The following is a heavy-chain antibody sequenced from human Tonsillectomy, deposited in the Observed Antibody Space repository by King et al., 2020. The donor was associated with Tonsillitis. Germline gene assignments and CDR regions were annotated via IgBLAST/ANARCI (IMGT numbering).Heavy chain of an antibody. CDR1: GFTFASYA. CDR2: IRGSGTST. D-gene: IGHD5-24*01. CDR3: ANRRDGYNLDS. J-gene: IGHJ4*02. Sequence: VQLVESGGGLVQPGGSLRLSCAASGFTFASYAMTWVRQAPGKGLEWVSAIRGSGTSTYYADSVKGRFTISRDNSKKMVFLQMNSLGADDTAVYFCANRRDGYNLDSWGQGTLVTVSS. V-gene: IGHV3-23*04.